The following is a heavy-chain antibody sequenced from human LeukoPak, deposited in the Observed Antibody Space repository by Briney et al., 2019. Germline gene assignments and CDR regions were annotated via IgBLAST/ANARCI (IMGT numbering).Heavy chain of an antibody. CDR1: GGSISSSSYY. V-gene: IGHV4-39*07. D-gene: IGHD6-13*01. Sequence: SETLSLTCDVSGGSISSSSYYWGWIRQPPGKGLEWIGSIYYSGSTYYNPSLKSRVTISVDTSKNQFSLKLSSVTAADTAVYYCARTNMYSSSWFHYYYMDVWGKGTRSPSP. J-gene: IGHJ6*03. CDR2: IYYSGST. CDR3: ARTNMYSSSWFHYYYMDV.